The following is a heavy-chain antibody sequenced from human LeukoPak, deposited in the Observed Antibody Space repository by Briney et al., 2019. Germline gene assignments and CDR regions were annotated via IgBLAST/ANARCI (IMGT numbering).Heavy chain of an antibody. CDR1: GFTFSNFA. CDR2: ISYDGSNQ. V-gene: IGHV3-30*04. Sequence: GRSLRLSCAASGFTFSNFAMHWVRQPPGKGLERVAIISYDGSNQYYADSVKGRFTISRDSTQNTLYLQMNSLRAEDTAVYYCARELTGYWQQYWGEGTLVTVSS. D-gene: IGHD3-9*01. J-gene: IGHJ4*02. CDR3: ARELTGYWQQY.